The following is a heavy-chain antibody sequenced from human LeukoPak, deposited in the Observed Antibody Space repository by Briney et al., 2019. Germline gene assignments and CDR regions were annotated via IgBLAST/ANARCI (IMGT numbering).Heavy chain of an antibody. Sequence: QTLSLTCAISGDSVSSNSAAWNWIRQSPSRGLEWLGRTYYRSKWYNDYAVSVKSRITINLDTSKNQFSLQLNSVTPEDTAVYYCARYGSGSLPSPYYYYYGMDVWGKGTTVTVST. J-gene: IGHJ6*04. CDR3: ARYGSGSLPSPYYYYYGMDV. CDR2: TYYRSKWYN. V-gene: IGHV6-1*01. D-gene: IGHD3-10*01. CDR1: GDSVSSNSAA.